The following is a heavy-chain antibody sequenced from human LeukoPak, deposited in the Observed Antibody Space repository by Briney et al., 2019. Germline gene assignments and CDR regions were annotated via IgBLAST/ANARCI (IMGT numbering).Heavy chain of an antibody. V-gene: IGHV3-53*01. CDR2: IYTDDAT. Sequence: ETLSVTCAVYGGSVSGYYWSWVRQAPGKGLEWVSVIYTDDATYYADSVKGRFTISRDHSKNTLYLQMNSLRDEDTAVYYCAIGSSSSAPDYWGQGTLVTVSS. CDR3: AIGSSSSAPDY. D-gene: IGHD6-6*01. J-gene: IGHJ4*02. CDR1: GGSVSGYY.